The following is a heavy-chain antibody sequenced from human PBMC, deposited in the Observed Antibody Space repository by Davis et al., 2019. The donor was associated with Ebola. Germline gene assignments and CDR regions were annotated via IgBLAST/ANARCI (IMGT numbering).Heavy chain of an antibody. CDR2: INPTGTT. CDR3: ATAPRVAYHYYGLDV. CDR1: GGSISSGGYY. V-gene: IGHV4-39*07. D-gene: IGHD3-10*01. J-gene: IGHJ6*02. Sequence: PSETLSLTCTVSGGSISSGGYYWSWIRQHPGKGLDWIGEINPTGTTNYNPSLESRVTITVDTSKKQFFLKLISVTAADTAVYYCATAPRVAYHYYGLDVWGPGTTVIVSS.